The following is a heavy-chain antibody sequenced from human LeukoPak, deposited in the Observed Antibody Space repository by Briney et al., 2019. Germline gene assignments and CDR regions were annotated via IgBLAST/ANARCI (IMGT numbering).Heavy chain of an antibody. Sequence: SVKVSCKASGGTFSSYAISWVRQAPGQGLEWMGGIIPIFGTANYAQKFQGRVTITADESTSTAYMELSSLRSEDTAVYYCARDQHYYDSSEKRAYYYYGMDVWGQGTTVTVSS. CDR2: IIPIFGTA. D-gene: IGHD3-22*01. CDR1: GGTFSSYA. V-gene: IGHV1-69*13. CDR3: ARDQHYYDSSEKRAYYYYGMDV. J-gene: IGHJ6*02.